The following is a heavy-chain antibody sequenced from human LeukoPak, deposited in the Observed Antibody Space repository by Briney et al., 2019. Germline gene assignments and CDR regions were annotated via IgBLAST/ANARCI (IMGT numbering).Heavy chain of an antibody. Sequence: GGSLRLTCAASGFTFSSYGMHWVRQAPGKGLEWVAFIRNDGNNKQYANSVKGRFTISRDNSKNTLYLQMNSLRVEDTAVYYCAKGSKTVLFTRDHYMDVWGKGTTVTISS. CDR1: GFTFSSYG. D-gene: IGHD2/OR15-2a*01. CDR2: IRNDGNNK. J-gene: IGHJ6*03. V-gene: IGHV3-30*02. CDR3: AKGSKTVLFTRDHYMDV.